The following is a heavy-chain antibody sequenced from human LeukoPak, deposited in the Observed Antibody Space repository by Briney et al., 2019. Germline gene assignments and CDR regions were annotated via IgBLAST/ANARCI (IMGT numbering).Heavy chain of an antibody. CDR2: MNPNSGNT. CDR3: ARGRRGGSYYYYYYGMDV. V-gene: IGHV1-8*01. J-gene: IGHJ6*02. CDR1: VYTFTSYD. Sequence: ASVKVSCKASVYTFTSYDINWVRQATGQGLEWMGWMNPNSGNTGYAHKFQGRVTMTRNTSISTAYMELRSLRSEATAVYYCARGRRGGSYYYYYYGMDVWGQGTTVTVSS. D-gene: IGHD1-26*01.